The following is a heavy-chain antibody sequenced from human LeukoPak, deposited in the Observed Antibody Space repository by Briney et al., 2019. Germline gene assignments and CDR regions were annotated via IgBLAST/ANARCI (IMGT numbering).Heavy chain of an antibody. V-gene: IGHV4-59*01. J-gene: IGHJ4*02. D-gene: IGHD1-26*01. Sequence: PETLSLTCAVSGDSISSYYWNWIRLPPGKGLEWIGHMYDSGSTNYNPSLKSRITISVDTPKNQFSLRLSSVTAADTAVYYCARGGVGATSFNFDYWGQGTLVTVSS. CDR2: MYDSGST. CDR3: ARGGVGATSFNFDY. CDR1: GDSISSYY.